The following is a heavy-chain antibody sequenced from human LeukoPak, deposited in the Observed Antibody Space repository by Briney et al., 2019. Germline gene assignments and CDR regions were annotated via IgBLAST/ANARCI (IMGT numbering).Heavy chain of an antibody. CDR2: IYYSGST. V-gene: IGHV4-59*01. D-gene: IGHD5-18*01. Sequence: SETLSLTCTVSGGSISSYYWSWLRQPPGKGLEWIGHIYYSGSTNYNPSLKRRVTISVDTSKNQFSLKLSPVTAADTAVYYCATYSYGPYYYYYYMDVWGKGTTVTVSS. CDR3: ATYSYGPYYYYYYMDV. CDR1: GGSISSYY. J-gene: IGHJ6*03.